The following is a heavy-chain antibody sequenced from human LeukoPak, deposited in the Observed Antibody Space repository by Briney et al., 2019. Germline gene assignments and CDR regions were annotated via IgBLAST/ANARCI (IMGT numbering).Heavy chain of an antibody. V-gene: IGHV3-23*01. CDR1: GGTFSSYA. Sequence: GASVKVSCKASGGTFSSYAMSWVRQAPGKGLEWVSAISGSGGSTYYADSVKGRFTISRDNSKNTLYLQMNSLRAEDTAVYYCAKDSSSWPVDYFDYWGQGTLVTVSS. CDR2: ISGSGGST. D-gene: IGHD6-13*01. CDR3: AKDSSSWPVDYFDY. J-gene: IGHJ4*02.